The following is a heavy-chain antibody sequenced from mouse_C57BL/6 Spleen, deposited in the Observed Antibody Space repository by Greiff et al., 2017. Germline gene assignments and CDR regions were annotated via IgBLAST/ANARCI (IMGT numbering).Heavy chain of an antibody. CDR3: TTGTAVVARDWYFDV. CDR1: GFNIKDDY. D-gene: IGHD1-1*01. V-gene: IGHV14-4*01. Sequence: VQLKESGAELVRPGASVKLSCTASGFNIKDDYMHWVKQRPEQGLEWIGWIDPENGDTEYASKFQGKATITADTSSNTAYLQLSSLTSEDTAVYYCTTGTAVVARDWYFDVWGTGTKVTVSS. CDR2: IDPENGDT. J-gene: IGHJ1*03.